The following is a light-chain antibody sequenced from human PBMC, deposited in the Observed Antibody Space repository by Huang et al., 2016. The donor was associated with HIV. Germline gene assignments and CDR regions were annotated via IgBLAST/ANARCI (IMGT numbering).Light chain of an antibody. J-gene: IGKJ4*01. Sequence: EIVLTQSPATLSFSPWERATLSCRASQSVSSYLAWYQQKPGQAPRLLIYDASNRATGSPARFSGSGSGTDFTLTISSLEPEDFAVYYCQQRSNWLTFGGGTKVEIK. V-gene: IGKV3-11*01. CDR2: DAS. CDR3: QQRSNWLT. CDR1: QSVSSY.